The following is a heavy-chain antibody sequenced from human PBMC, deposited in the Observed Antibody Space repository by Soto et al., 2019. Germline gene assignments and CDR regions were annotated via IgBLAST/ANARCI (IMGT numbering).Heavy chain of an antibody. Sequence: PEGSLRLSCAASGFTFSSYGMHWVRQAPGKGLERVAGIWYDGSSKYYADSVKCRFTISRDNSKNTLYLQMNNLRAEDTAVYYCARASAPYYYDRSGYYPPVDYWGQGTLVTGS. J-gene: IGHJ4*02. CDR3: ARASAPYYYDRSGYYPPVDY. CDR2: IWYDGSSK. D-gene: IGHD3-22*01. CDR1: GFTFSSYG. V-gene: IGHV3-33*01.